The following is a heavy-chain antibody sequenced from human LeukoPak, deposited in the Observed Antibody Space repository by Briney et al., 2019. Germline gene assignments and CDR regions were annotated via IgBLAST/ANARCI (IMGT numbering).Heavy chain of an antibody. Sequence: GGSLRLSCAASGFTVSNNYMSWVRQAPGKGLEWVANIKQDGSEKYYVDSVKGRFTISRDNAKNSLYLQMNSLRAEDTAVYYCARGRRVPAATRPIDCWGQGTLVTVSS. CDR2: IKQDGSEK. J-gene: IGHJ4*02. CDR3: ARGRRVPAATRPIDC. D-gene: IGHD2-2*01. V-gene: IGHV3-7*01. CDR1: GFTVSNNY.